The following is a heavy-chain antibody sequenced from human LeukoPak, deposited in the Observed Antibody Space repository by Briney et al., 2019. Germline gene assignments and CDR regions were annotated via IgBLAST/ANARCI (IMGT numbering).Heavy chain of an antibody. CDR1: GYTFTSYG. Sequence: ASVKFSCKASGYTFTSYGISWVRQAPGQGLEWMAWISTSNGNTNFAQKFQGRVTMTTDTSTSTAYMELRSLRSDDTAVYYCVRDNDYAPAYWGQGTLVIVSS. D-gene: IGHD4-17*01. J-gene: IGHJ4*02. CDR3: VRDNDYAPAY. V-gene: IGHV1-18*01. CDR2: ISTSNGNT.